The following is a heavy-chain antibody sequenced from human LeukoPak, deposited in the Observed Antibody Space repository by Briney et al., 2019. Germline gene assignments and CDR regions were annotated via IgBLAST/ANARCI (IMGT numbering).Heavy chain of an antibody. D-gene: IGHD3-9*01. CDR2: IYSGGST. CDR3: AKVYYDILTGYYRMWGYFDY. V-gene: IGHV3-53*01. J-gene: IGHJ4*02. CDR1: GFTVSSNY. Sequence: GGSLRLSCAASGFTVSSNYMSWVRQAPGKGLEWVSVIYSGGSTYYADSVKGRFTISRDNSKNTLYLQMNSLRAEDTAVYYCAKVYYDILTGYYRMWGYFDYWGQGTLVTVSS.